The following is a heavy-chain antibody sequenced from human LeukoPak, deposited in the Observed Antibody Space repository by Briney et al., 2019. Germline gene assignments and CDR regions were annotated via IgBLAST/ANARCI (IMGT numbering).Heavy chain of an antibody. D-gene: IGHD6-19*01. J-gene: IGHJ4*02. V-gene: IGHV3-23*01. CDR3: AKVGVAGTVYFDY. CDR2: ISGSGGST. Sequence: GGSLRLSCAASGFTFSSYGMSWVRQAPGKGVEWVSAISGSGGSTYYADSVKGRFTISRDNSKNTLYLQMNSLRAEDTAVYYCAKVGVAGTVYFDYWGQGTLVTVSS. CDR1: GFTFSSYG.